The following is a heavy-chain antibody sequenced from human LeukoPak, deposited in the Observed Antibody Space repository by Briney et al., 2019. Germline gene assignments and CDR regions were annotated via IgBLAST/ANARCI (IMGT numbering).Heavy chain of an antibody. Sequence: PGGSLRLSCAASGFTFSSYAMHWVRQAPGKGLEWVAVISYDGSNKYYADSVKGRLTISRDNSKNTLYLQMNSLRAEDTAVYYCARDYDSSGYYYTLWYYYYGMDVWGQGTTVTVSS. CDR2: ISYDGSNK. V-gene: IGHV3-30-3*01. J-gene: IGHJ6*02. D-gene: IGHD3-22*01. CDR1: GFTFSSYA. CDR3: ARDYDSSGYYYTLWYYYYGMDV.